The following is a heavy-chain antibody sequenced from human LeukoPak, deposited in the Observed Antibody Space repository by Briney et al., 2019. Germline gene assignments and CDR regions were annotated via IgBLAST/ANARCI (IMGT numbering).Heavy chain of an antibody. V-gene: IGHV3-48*02. CDR2: ISSSSSTI. CDR3: ASLDYGSGSYSGY. D-gene: IGHD3-10*01. J-gene: IGHJ4*02. Sequence: GGSLRLSCAASGFTFSSYSMNWVRQAPGEGLEWVSYISSSSSTIYYAGSVKGRFTISRDNAKNSLYLQMNSLRDEDTAVYYCASLDYGSGSYSGYWGQGTLVTVSS. CDR1: GFTFSSYS.